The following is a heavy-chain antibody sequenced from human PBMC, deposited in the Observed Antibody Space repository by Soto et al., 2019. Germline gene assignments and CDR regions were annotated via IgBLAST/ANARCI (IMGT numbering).Heavy chain of an antibody. Sequence: GGSLRLSCAASGFTFSSYSMNWVRQAPGKGLEWVSYISSSSSTIYYADSVKGRFTISRDNAKNSLYLQMNSLRDEDTAVYYCARDSQLAPYYYYYGVDVWGQGTTVTVSS. J-gene: IGHJ6*02. D-gene: IGHD2-2*01. CDR3: ARDSQLAPYYYYYGVDV. CDR1: GFTFSSYS. CDR2: ISSSSSTI. V-gene: IGHV3-48*02.